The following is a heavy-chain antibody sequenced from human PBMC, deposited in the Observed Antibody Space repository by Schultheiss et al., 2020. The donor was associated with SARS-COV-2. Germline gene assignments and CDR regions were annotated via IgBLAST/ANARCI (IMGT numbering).Heavy chain of an antibody. D-gene: IGHD2-21*01. CDR3: AGGVVLDAFDI. CDR2: IYYSGST. J-gene: IGHJ3*02. Sequence: SETLSLTCTVSGGSISSSSYYWGWIRQPPGKGLEWIGYIYYSGSTNYNPSLKSRVTISVDTSKNQFSLKLSSVTAADTAVYYCAGGVVLDAFDIWGQGTMVTVSS. CDR1: GGSISSSSYY. V-gene: IGHV4-61*05.